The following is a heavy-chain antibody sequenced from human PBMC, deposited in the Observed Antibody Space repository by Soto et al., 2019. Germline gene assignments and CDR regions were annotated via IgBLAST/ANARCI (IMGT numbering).Heavy chain of an antibody. V-gene: IGHV2-5*02. J-gene: IGHJ4*02. CDR3: ATEIGEFNYY. Sequence: QITLKESGPTLVKPTQTLTLTCTFSGLSLSTSGVGVGCIRQPPGKALEWLALIYWDDDKRYSPSLKSRLTIAKYTSKNHFVLTLSNMDAVDTATDYCATEIGEFNYYWGQGTLVTVSS. CDR2: IYWDDDK. CDR1: GLSLSTSGVG. D-gene: IGHD3-10*01.